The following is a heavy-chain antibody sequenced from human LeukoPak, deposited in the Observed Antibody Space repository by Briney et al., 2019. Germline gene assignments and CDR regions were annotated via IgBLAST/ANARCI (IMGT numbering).Heavy chain of an antibody. CDR3: ARHHLSYDSSGPFDY. V-gene: IGHV5-51*01. J-gene: IGHJ4*02. Sequence: GESLKISCKGSGYSFTSYWIGWVRQMPGKGLEWMGIIYPGDSDTRYSPSFQGQVTISADKSISTAYLQWSSLKASDTAMYHCARHHLSYDSSGPFDYWGQGTLVTVSS. CDR2: IYPGDSDT. CDR1: GYSFTSYW. D-gene: IGHD3-22*01.